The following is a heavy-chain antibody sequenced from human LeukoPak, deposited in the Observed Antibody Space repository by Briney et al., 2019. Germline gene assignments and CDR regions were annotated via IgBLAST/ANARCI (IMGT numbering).Heavy chain of an antibody. CDR1: GGSISSSSYY. CDR3: STEILWFGELSTGSTELIDY. CDR2: IYYSGST. V-gene: IGHV4-39*01. D-gene: IGHD3-10*01. J-gene: IGHJ4*02. Sequence: PSETLSLTCTVSGGSISSSSYYWGWIRQPPGKGLEWIGSIYYSGSTYYNPSLKSRVTISVDTSKNQFSLKLSSVTAADTAVYYCSTEILWFGELSTGSTELIDYWGQGTLVTVSS.